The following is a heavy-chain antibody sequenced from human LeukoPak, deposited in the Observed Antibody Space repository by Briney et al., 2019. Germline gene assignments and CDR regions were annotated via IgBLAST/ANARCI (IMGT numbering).Heavy chain of an antibody. CDR3: AKGGVVPAAWGSLNWFDP. CDR1: GFTFSSYA. Sequence: GGSLRLSCAASGFTFSSYAMSWARQAPGKGLEWVSAISGSGGSTYYADSVKGRFTISRDNSKNTLYLQMNSLRAEDTAVYYCAKGGVVPAAWGSLNWFDPWGQGTLVTVSS. V-gene: IGHV3-23*01. D-gene: IGHD2-2*01. J-gene: IGHJ5*02. CDR2: ISGSGGST.